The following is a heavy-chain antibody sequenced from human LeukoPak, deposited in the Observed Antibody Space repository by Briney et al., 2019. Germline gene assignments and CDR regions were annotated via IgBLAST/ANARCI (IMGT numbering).Heavy chain of an antibody. CDR2: IIPILGIA. J-gene: IGHJ4*02. CDR3: ASLNYYGSGSYYNEIDY. Sequence: SVNVSCKASVGTFSSYAISWVRQAPGQGLEWMGRIIPILGIANYAQKFQGRVTITADKSTSTAYMELSSLRSEDTAVYYCASLNYYGSGSYYNEIDYWGQGTLVIVSS. V-gene: IGHV1-69*04. CDR1: VGTFSSYA. D-gene: IGHD3-10*01.